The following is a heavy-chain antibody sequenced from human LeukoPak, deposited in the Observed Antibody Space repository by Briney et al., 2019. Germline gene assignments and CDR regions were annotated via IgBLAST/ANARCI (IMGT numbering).Heavy chain of an antibody. J-gene: IGHJ4*02. CDR2: IYYSGST. CDR1: GGSISSSSYY. CDR3: ARHGNYDFTDY. V-gene: IGHV4-39*01. Sequence: PSETLSLTCTVSGGSISSSSYYWGWIRQPPGKGLEWIGSIYYSGSTYYNPSLQSRVTISVDTSKNQFSLKLSSVTAADTAVYYCARHGNYDFTDYWGQGTLVTVSS. D-gene: IGHD3-3*01.